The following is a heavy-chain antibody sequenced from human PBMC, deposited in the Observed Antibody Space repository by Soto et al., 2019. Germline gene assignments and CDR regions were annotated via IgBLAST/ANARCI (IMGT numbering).Heavy chain of an antibody. D-gene: IGHD3-22*01. CDR3: ASSYYYVSSADYYYGMDV. J-gene: IGHJ6*02. CDR1: GGTFSSYA. CDR2: IIPIFGTA. Sequence: QVQLVQSGAEVKKPGSSVKVSCKASGGTFSSYAISWVRQAPGQGLEWMGGIIPIFGTANYAQKFQGRVTINADKATSTGYMELSSLRSEDKAVYYCASSYYYVSSADYYYGMDVWGQGTTVTVSS. V-gene: IGHV1-69*06.